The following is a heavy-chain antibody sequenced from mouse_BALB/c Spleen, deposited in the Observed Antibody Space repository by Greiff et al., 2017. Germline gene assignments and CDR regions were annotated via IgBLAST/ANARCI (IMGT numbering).Heavy chain of an antibody. Sequence: QVQLQQSAAELARPGASVKMSCKASGYTFTSYTMHWVKQRPGQGLEWIGYINPSSGYTEYNQKFKDKTTLTADKSSSTAYMQLSSLTSEDSAVYYCARNPDYYAMDYWGQGTSVTVSS. V-gene: IGHV1-4*02. J-gene: IGHJ4*01. CDR2: INPSSGYT. CDR3: ARNPDYYAMDY. CDR1: GYTFTSYT.